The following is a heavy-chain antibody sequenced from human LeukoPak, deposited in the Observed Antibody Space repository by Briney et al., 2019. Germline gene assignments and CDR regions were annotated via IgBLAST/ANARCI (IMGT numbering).Heavy chain of an antibody. Sequence: GGSLRLSCAASGFTFSDYYMSWIRQAPGKGLEWVSYISLTSSHTNYADSVKGRFTISRDNAKNSLYLQMNSLRAEDTAVYYCARDWVGATSPLDYWGQGTLVTVPS. J-gene: IGHJ4*02. D-gene: IGHD1-26*01. CDR2: ISLTSSHT. CDR3: ARDWVGATSPLDY. V-gene: IGHV3-11*05. CDR1: GFTFSDYY.